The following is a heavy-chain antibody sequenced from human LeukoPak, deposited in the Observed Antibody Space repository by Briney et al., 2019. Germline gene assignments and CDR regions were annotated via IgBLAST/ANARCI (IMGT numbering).Heavy chain of an antibody. CDR2: IYHSGST. J-gene: IGHJ4*02. CDR1: GYSISSGYY. CDR3: AKINSSGWQKSFDY. Sequence: SETLSLTCAVFGYSISSGYYWGWIRQPPGKGLEWIGSIYHSGSTYCNPSLKSRVTISVDTSKNQFSLKLSSVTAADTAVYYCAKINSSGWQKSFDYWGQGTLVTVSS. V-gene: IGHV4-38-2*01. D-gene: IGHD6-19*01.